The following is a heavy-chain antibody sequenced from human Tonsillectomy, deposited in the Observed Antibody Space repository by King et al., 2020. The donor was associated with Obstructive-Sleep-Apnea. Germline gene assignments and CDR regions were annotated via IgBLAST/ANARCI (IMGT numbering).Heavy chain of an antibody. Sequence: QLVQSGAEVKKPGASVKVSCKASGYTFTNYDINWVRQATGQGLEWMGWMNPNSGNTDYAQKFQGRVTMTRDTSITTAYMELSSLRSEDTAGYYCAREVDPFGDSYGAGDYWGQGTLVTVSS. V-gene: IGHV1-8*01. CDR2: MNPNSGNT. J-gene: IGHJ4*02. CDR3: AREVDPFGDSYGAGDY. D-gene: IGHD5-12*01. CDR1: GYTFTNYD.